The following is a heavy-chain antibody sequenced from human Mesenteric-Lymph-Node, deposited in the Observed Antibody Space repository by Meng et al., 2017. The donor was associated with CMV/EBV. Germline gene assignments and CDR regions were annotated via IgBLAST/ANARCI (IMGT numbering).Heavy chain of an antibody. CDR2: IYYTGST. V-gene: IGHV4-39*07. CDR1: GGSISSSSYY. D-gene: IGHD2-8*01. CDR3: ARVAGYCTSGSCYKGSDY. J-gene: IGHJ4*02. Sequence: SETLSLTCTVSGGSISSSSYYWGWIRQPPGKGLEWIGTIYYTGSTNYNPSLKSRLTMSMDTSKKQFSLKLTSVTAADTAVYYCARVAGYCTSGSCYKGSDYWGQGTLVTVSS.